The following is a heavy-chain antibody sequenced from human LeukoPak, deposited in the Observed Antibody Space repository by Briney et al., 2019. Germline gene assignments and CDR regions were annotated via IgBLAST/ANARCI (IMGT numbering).Heavy chain of an antibody. D-gene: IGHD2-2*01. CDR1: GFIFNNYE. Sequence: GGSLRLSCAASGFIFNNYELNWVRQAPGKGLEWISYINTIATVTTYADSVKGRFTISRDNARHSLYLQMNSLRVEDTAVYYCARDDRTRHRAFDSWGQGALVTVSS. J-gene: IGHJ4*02. CDR2: INTIATVT. V-gene: IGHV3-48*03. CDR3: ARDDRTRHRAFDS.